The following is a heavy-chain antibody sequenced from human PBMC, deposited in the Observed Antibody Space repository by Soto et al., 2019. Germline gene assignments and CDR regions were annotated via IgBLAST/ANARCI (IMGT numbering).Heavy chain of an antibody. V-gene: IGHV4-31*03. CDR3: ARTVVAATLWFDP. CDR2: IYYSGST. D-gene: IGHD2-15*01. CDR1: GGSISSGGYY. J-gene: IGHJ5*02. Sequence: QVQLQESGPGLVKPSQSLSLTCTVSGGSISSGGYYWSWIRQHPGKGLEWIGYIYYSGSTYYNPSLKSRVTISVDTSKNQFSLKLSSVTAADTAVYYCARTVVAATLWFDPWGQGTLVTVSS.